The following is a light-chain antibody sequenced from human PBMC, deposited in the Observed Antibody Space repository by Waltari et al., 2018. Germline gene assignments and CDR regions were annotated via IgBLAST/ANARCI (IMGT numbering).Light chain of an antibody. CDR2: AAS. J-gene: IGKJ4*01. V-gene: IGKV3-11*01. Sequence: EIELTQSPATLSSSPGDRATLTCRASQSIGSYLAWYQQKPGQAPRLLIYAASSMQSGIPARFSGSRSGADFTLTISSLQPEDFAAYYCHQRNNTPLTFGGGTKVEIK. CDR1: QSIGSY. CDR3: HQRNNTPLT.